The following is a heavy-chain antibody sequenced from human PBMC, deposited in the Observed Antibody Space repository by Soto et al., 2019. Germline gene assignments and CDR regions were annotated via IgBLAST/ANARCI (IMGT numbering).Heavy chain of an antibody. CDR2: INHSGST. CDR3: ARHKSYYDSSGYPHYYFDY. V-gene: IGHV4-34*01. D-gene: IGHD3-22*01. Sequence: PSETLSLTCAVYGGSFSGYYWSWIRQPPGKGLEWIGEINHSGSTNYNPSLKSRVTISVDTSKNQFSLKLSSVTAADTAVYYCARHKSYYDSSGYPHYYFDYWGQGTLVTVSS. CDR1: GGSFSGYY. J-gene: IGHJ4*02.